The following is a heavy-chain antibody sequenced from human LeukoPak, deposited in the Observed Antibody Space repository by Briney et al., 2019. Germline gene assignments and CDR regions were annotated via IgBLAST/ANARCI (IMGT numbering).Heavy chain of an antibody. CDR2: INPSSGAT. J-gene: IGHJ5*02. V-gene: IGHV1-2*02. Sequence: ASLTVSCQASGYGFTDYYIHWIRQAPGQGLEWMGWINPSSGATIYAQKFQGRGTMTRDIFSTTAYMEINSLVSDDTAVYYCARGWQINSSGGFVDPWGQGTLVTVSS. D-gene: IGHD6-6*01. CDR3: ARGWQINSSGGFVDP. CDR1: GYGFTDYY.